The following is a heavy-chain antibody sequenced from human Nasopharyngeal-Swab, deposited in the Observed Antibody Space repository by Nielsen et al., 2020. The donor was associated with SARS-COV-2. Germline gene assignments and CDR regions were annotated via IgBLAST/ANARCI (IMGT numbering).Heavy chain of an antibody. J-gene: IGHJ4*02. V-gene: IGHV3-74*01. CDR3: PRAGNYRHDY. CDR1: GFTFSTYW. D-gene: IGHD4-23*01. CDR2: INGDGRTT. Sequence: GGSLRLSCAASGFTFSTYWLHWVRQAPGKGLVWVARINGDGRTTSYADSLRGRFTISRDNAKSTLYLQMNSLTAEDTAVYYCPRAGNYRHDYWGQGTLVTVSS.